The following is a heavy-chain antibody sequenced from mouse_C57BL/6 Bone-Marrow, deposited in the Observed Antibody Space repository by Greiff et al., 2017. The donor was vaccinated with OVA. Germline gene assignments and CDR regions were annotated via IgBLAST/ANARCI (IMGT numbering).Heavy chain of an antibody. D-gene: IGHD1-1*02. CDR3: AISMGLGWYFDV. CDR1: GYTFTSYW. Sequence: QVQLQQPGAELVKPGASVKLSCKASGYTFTSYWMHWVKQRPGQGLEWIGMIHPNSGSTNYNEKFKSKATLTVDKSSSTAYMQHSSLTSEDSAVYYWAISMGLGWYFDVWGAGTTVTVSS. CDR2: IHPNSGST. J-gene: IGHJ1*01. V-gene: IGHV1-64*01.